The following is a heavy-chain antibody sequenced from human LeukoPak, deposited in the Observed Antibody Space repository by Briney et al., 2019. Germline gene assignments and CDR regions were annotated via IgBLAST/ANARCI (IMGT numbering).Heavy chain of an antibody. V-gene: IGHV4-59*01. Sequence: TSETLSLTCTVSGGSISSYYWSWIRQPPGRGLEWIGYIYYSGSTNYNPSLKSRVTISVDTSKNQFSLKLSSVTAADTAVYYCASLYSGYDSFDYWGQGTLVTVSS. CDR1: GGSISSYY. CDR2: IYYSGST. D-gene: IGHD5-12*01. CDR3: ASLYSGYDSFDY. J-gene: IGHJ4*02.